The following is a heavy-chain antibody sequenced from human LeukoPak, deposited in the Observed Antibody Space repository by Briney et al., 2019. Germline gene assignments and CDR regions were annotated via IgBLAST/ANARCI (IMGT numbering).Heavy chain of an antibody. CDR1: GFTFSSYW. CDR3: ARDALYSGYDTINYYYYYGMDV. D-gene: IGHD5-12*01. Sequence: GGSLRLSCAASGFTFSSYWMSWVRQAPGKGLEWVANIKQDGSEKYCVDSVKGRFTISRDNAKNSLYLQMNSLRAEDTAVYYCARDALYSGYDTINYYYYYGMDVWGQGTTVTVSS. CDR2: IKQDGSEK. J-gene: IGHJ6*02. V-gene: IGHV3-7*01.